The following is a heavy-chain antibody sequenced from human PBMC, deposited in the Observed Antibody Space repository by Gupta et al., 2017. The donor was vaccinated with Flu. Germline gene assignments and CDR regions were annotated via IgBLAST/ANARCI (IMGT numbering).Heavy chain of an antibody. V-gene: IGHV1-69*01. Sequence: GTFSNHILSWVRQAPGQGLEWMGGIIPLFGTNTTNYAQQFQDRVTITADESTTTAYMDLSSLGSEDTAMYYCATHSGSYPNDVLDIWGQGTTVTVSS. CDR3: ATHSGSYPNDVLDI. D-gene: IGHD1-26*01. J-gene: IGHJ3*02. CDR2: IIPLFGTNTT. CDR1: GTFSNHI.